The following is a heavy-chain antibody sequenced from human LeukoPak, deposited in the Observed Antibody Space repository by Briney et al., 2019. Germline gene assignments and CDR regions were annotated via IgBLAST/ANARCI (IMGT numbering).Heavy chain of an antibody. J-gene: IGHJ4*02. CDR3: AKHSRITSVGTIDY. CDR1: GFTFSSYA. V-gene: IGHV3-23*01. D-gene: IGHD6-13*01. Sequence: RGSLSLSCAASGFTFSSYAVSWVRQAPGKGLEWVSAISGSGGSTYYADSVRGRFTISRDNSKNTLYLQMNSLRAEDTAVYYCAKHSRITSVGTIDYWGQGTLVTVSS. CDR2: ISGSGGST.